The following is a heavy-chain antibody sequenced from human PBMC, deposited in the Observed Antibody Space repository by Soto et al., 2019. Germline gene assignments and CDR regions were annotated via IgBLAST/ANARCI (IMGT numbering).Heavy chain of an antibody. CDR1: GGSFSGYY. J-gene: IGHJ6*02. CDR2: INHSGST. V-gene: IGHV4-34*01. Sequence: KSSETLSLTCAVYGGSFSGYYWSWIRQPPGKGLEWIGEINHSGSTNYNPSLKSRVTISVDTSKNQFSPKLSSVTAADTAVYYCARGRHYDSSGYYLRWYYYGMDVWGQGTTVTVSS. CDR3: ARGRHYDSSGYYLRWYYYGMDV. D-gene: IGHD3-22*01.